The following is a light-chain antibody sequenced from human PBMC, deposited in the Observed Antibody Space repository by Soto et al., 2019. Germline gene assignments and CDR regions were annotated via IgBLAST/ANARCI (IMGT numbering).Light chain of an antibody. CDR3: MQGTHWPLT. V-gene: IGKV2-30*01. Sequence: DVVMTQSPLSLPVTLGQPASISCKSSQSLVYTDGHTYLNWFQQRPGQPPRRLICQVSNRDAGVPDRVSGSGSGTDFALKISRVEAEDVGFYYCMQGTHWPLTFGGGTKVDIK. CDR2: QVS. CDR1: QSLVYTDGHTY. J-gene: IGKJ4*01.